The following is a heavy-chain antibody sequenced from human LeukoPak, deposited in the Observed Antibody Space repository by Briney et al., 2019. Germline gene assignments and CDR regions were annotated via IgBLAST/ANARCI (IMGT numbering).Heavy chain of an antibody. CDR1: GFTLSSYS. J-gene: IGHJ6*03. D-gene: IGHD4-17*01. V-gene: IGHV3-48*01. Sequence: GGSLRLSCAVSGFTLSSYSMNWVRQAPGKGLEWISYISGSGFTIHYADSVKGRFTISRDNAKNSLYLQMNSLRAEDTAVYYCARGVTKTSYYYDHMDVWGKGTTVTVSS. CDR3: ARGVTKTSYYYDHMDV. CDR2: ISGSGFTI.